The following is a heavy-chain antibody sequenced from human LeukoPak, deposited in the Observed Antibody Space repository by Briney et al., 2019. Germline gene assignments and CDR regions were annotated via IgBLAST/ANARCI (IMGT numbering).Heavy chain of an antibody. CDR2: IYYSGST. J-gene: IGHJ5*02. CDR1: GGSISSYY. CDR3: ARGGADFWSDHSFDP. Sequence: PSETLSLTCTVSGGSISSYYWSWIRQPPGKGLEWIGNIYYSGSTNYNPSLKSRVTISVDTSKNQFSLKLSSVTAADTAVYYCARGGADFWSDHSFDPWGQGTLVTVSS. V-gene: IGHV4-59*01. D-gene: IGHD3-3*01.